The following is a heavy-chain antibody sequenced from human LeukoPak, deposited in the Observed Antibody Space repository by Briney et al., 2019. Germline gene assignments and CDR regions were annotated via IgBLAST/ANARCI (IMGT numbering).Heavy chain of an antibody. D-gene: IGHD3-22*01. V-gene: IGHV4-4*02. CDR2: IYHSGST. CDR1: GGSISSSNW. Sequence: SETLSLTCTVSGGSISSSNWWSWVRQPPGKGLEWIGEIYHSGSTNYNPSLKSRVTISVDTSKNHFSLKLTSVTAADTAVYYCARDLYYDSSGYDPFDIWGQGTMVTVSS. CDR3: ARDLYYDSSGYDPFDI. J-gene: IGHJ3*02.